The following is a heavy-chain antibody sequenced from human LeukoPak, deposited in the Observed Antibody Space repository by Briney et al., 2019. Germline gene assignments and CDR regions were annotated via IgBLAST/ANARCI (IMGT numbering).Heavy chain of an antibody. V-gene: IGHV3-11*06. CDR2: ISGSSDYT. J-gene: IGHJ1*01. Sequence: GGSLRLSCAASGFTFSDYYMSWIRQAPGKGLEWVSYISGSSDYTNYADSVKGRFTISRDTAKNSLYLQMNSLRAEDTAVYYCARHGLYDSSAYWTFQHWGQGTLVTVSS. D-gene: IGHD3-22*01. CDR1: GFTFSDYY. CDR3: ARHGLYDSSAYWTFQH.